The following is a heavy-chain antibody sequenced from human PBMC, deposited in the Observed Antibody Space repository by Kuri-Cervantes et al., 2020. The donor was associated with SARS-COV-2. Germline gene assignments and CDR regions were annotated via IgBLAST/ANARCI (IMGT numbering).Heavy chain of an antibody. CDR3: ARSYGVRYVPFDH. D-gene: IGHD4-17*01. Sequence: GESLKISCAASGFTFANYYMSWVRQSPGKGLEWVANIKFDGSDKYYVDSVRGRFTISRDNAKNSLFLQLNSLTAADTAVDYCARSYGVRYVPFDHWGPGTLVTVSS. CDR2: IKFDGSDK. CDR1: GFTFANYY. V-gene: IGHV3-7*05. J-gene: IGHJ4*02.